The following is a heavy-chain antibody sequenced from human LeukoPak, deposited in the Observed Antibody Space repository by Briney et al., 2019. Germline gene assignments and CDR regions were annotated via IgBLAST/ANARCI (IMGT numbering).Heavy chain of an antibody. CDR2: MNPNSGNT. D-gene: IGHD6-19*01. V-gene: IGHV1-8*01. J-gene: IGHJ3*02. CDR1: GYTFTSYD. Sequence: ASVKVSCKASGYTFTSYDINWVRQATGQGLEWMGWMNPNSGNTGYAQKFQGRVTMTRDTSISTAYMELSRLRSDDTAVYYCAGDRWELRSSGWYDDAFDIWAKGQWSPSLQ. CDR3: AGDRWELRSSGWYDDAFDI.